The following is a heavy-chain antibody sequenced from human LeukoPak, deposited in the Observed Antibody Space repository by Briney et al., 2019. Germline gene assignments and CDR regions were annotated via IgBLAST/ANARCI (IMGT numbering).Heavy chain of an antibody. V-gene: IGHV3-11*05. CDR1: GFTFSDYY. Sequence: GGALRLSCSASGFTFSDYYMSWIRQAPGKGLEWVSYISSSSSYRNYADSVKGEFTISRDHAKNHLYLQINHLRAEDTTVHYCARVSVVTAIPDRYYSFHYWRQGTLVTVSS. CDR2: ISSSSSYR. J-gene: IGHJ4*02. D-gene: IGHD2-21*02. CDR3: ARVSVVTAIPDRYYSFHY.